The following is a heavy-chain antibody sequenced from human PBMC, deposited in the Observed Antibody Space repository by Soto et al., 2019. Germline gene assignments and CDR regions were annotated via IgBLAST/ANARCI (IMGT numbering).Heavy chain of an antibody. CDR1: GFTFSSYD. CDR2: IGTAGDT. V-gene: IGHV3-13*04. CDR3: ARCIAAASQNWYFDL. J-gene: IGHJ2*01. Sequence: EVQLVESGGGLVQPGGSLRLSCAASGFTFSSYDMHWVRQATGKGLEWVSAIGTAGDTYYPGSVKGRFTISRENAKNSLYLQMNSLRAGYTAVYYCARCIAAASQNWYFDLWGRGTLVTVSS. D-gene: IGHD6-13*01.